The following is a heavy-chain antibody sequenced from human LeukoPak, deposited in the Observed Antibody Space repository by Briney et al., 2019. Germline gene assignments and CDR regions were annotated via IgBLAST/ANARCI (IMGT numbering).Heavy chain of an antibody. CDR3: ARDYDSSGYYTLSGAFDV. V-gene: IGHV3-23*01. J-gene: IGHJ3*01. Sequence: QPGGSLRLSCAASGFTFSSYAMSWVRQAPGKGLEWVSAISGSGGSTYYADSVKGRFTISRDNSKNTLYLQMNSLRAEDTAVYYCARDYDSSGYYTLSGAFDVWGQGTMVTVSS. CDR1: GFTFSSYA. CDR2: ISGSGGST. D-gene: IGHD3-22*01.